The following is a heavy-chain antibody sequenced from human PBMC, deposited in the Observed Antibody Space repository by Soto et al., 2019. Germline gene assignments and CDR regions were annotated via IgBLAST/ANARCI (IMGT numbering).Heavy chain of an antibody. CDR2: IYPGDSDT. CDR3: PTLQGGIRGGYYYGMDV. J-gene: IGHJ6*02. D-gene: IGHD3-10*01. V-gene: IGHV5-51*01. Sequence: GESLKISCKGSGYSFTSYWIGWVRQMPGKGLEWMGIIYPGDSDTRYSPSFQGQVTISADKSISTAYLQWSSLKASDTAMYYCPTLQGGIRGGYYYGMDVWGQGTTVTVSS. CDR1: GYSFTSYW.